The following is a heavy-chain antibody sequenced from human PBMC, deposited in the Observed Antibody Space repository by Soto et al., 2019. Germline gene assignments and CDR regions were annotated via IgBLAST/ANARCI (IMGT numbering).Heavy chain of an antibody. Sequence: EVQLLESGGALLQPGGPLRLSCLASGFTFTTNAMSWVRQSPGKGLEWVSTFSGSGGNIYYAEAVKGRLTISRDDSKNTLYLQMNSLRVEDTAVYYCAKDPPWTVGPLAMDVWGQGTTVTVSS. V-gene: IGHV3-23*01. CDR3: AKDPPWTVGPLAMDV. CDR2: FSGSGGNI. J-gene: IGHJ6*02. CDR1: GFTFTTNA. D-gene: IGHD3-10*01.